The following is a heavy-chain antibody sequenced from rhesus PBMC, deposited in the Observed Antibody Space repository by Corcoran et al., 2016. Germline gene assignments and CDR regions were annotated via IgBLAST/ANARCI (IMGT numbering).Heavy chain of an antibody. CDR2: ISGSSGSN. D-gene: IGHD3-16*01. Sequence: QVQLQESGPGLVKPSETLSLTCAVSGGSFSGYYWGLIRQHPGKGMEWIGYISGSSGSNDYNPSLKSRVTISTDTAKNQFSLKLSSVTAADTAVYYCARGLVVADYFDYWGQGVLVTVSS. V-gene: IGHV4-165*01. CDR1: GGSFSGYY. J-gene: IGHJ4*01. CDR3: ARGLVVADYFDY.